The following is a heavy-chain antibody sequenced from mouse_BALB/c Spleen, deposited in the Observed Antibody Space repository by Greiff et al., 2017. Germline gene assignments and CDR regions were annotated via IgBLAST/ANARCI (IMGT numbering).Heavy chain of an antibody. CDR1: GYTFTSYW. D-gene: IGHD2-4*01. CDR3: ARGTGSTMITTSSRWYFDV. CDR2: IYPGDGDT. Sequence: QVQLKQSGAELARPGASVKLSCKASGYTFTSYWMQWVKQRPGQGLEWIGAIYPGDGDTRYTQKFKGKATLTADKSSSTAYMQLSSLASEDSAVYYCARGTGSTMITTSSRWYFDVWGAGTTVTVSS. J-gene: IGHJ1*01. V-gene: IGHV1-87*01.